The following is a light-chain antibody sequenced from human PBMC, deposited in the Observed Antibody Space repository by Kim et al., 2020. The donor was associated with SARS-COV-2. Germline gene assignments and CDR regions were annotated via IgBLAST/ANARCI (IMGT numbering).Light chain of an antibody. CDR2: QDI. CDR1: KLKDKY. Sequence: SVSPGQTARITGLGYKLKDKYVSWYQQRPGQSTRLVIYQDIERPSGIAERIAGSNAGNTASLTVGETQDMDEADYYCQAWDSRSAVFGGGTQLTVL. CDR3: QAWDSRSAV. V-gene: IGLV3-1*01. J-gene: IGLJ2*01.